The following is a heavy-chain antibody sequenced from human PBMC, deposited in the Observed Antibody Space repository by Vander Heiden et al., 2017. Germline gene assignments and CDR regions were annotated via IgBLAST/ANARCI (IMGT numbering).Heavy chain of an antibody. Sequence: QVQLVQSGAAVKRPGASVKVSCKASGYSFCDHYMHWVRQAPGQGLEWMGWINPNTGGTNYAQKFQGRVTMTRDTSINTVYIELSSLRSDDTAVYYCTRDPWRAAPDTTVTDYWGQGTLVTVSS. V-gene: IGHV1-2*02. J-gene: IGHJ4*02. D-gene: IGHD6-13*01. CDR1: GYSFCDHY. CDR2: INPNTGGT. CDR3: TRDPWRAAPDTTVTDY.